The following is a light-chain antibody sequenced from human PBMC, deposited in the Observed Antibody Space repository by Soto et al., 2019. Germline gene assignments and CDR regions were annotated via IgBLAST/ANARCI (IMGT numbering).Light chain of an antibody. CDR2: AAS. CDR1: QSISTY. CDR3: QKYDNDPWT. J-gene: IGKJ1*01. Sequence: DIEITQSPSSLSASVGDRVTIACRASQSISTYLNWYQQKEGLAPKLLIYAASSLQSGVPSRFSGSGSGTDFTLPISRLQPEDAETYYCQKYDNDPWTFGQGTKVDIK. V-gene: IGKV1-39*01.